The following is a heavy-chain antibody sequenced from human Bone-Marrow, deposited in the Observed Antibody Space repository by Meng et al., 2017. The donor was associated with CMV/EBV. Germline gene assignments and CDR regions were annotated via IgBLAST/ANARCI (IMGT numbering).Heavy chain of an antibody. CDR3: ARQPATIFGVVINYYYYGMDV. V-gene: IGHV4-38-2*02. CDR2: IYHSGST. CDR1: GYSISSGYY. Sequence: SETLSLTCTVSGYSISSGYYWGWIRQPPGKGLEWIGSIYHSGSTYYNPSLKSRVTISVDTSKNQFSLKLSSVTAADTAVYYCARQPATIFGVVINYYYYGMDVWGQGTTVTVSS. J-gene: IGHJ6*02. D-gene: IGHD3-3*01.